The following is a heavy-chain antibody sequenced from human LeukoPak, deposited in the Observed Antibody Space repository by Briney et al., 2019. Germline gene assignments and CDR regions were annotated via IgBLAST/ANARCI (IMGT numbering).Heavy chain of an antibody. J-gene: IGHJ3*02. D-gene: IGHD3-10*01. Sequence: PGGSLRLSCTASGFTFSNYGMNWVRQAPGKGLEWVSFTDTSGNYIYYGDSVKGRFTVSRDDAKNLVFLQMNGLRAEDTAVYYCARGRSITLLRGVAMSDGFDIWGQGAMVAVSS. CDR2: TDTSGNYI. CDR3: ARGRSITLLRGVAMSDGFDI. CDR1: GFTFSNYG. V-gene: IGHV3-21*01.